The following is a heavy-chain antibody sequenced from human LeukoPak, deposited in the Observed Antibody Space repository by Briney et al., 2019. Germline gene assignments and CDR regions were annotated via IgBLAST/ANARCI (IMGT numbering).Heavy chain of an antibody. D-gene: IGHD6-19*01. CDR1: GGSISGYY. Sequence: PSGTLSLTCTVSGGSISGYYWSRLRQPAGKGLEWIGRIYTSGSTNYNPSLKSRVTMSVDTSTNQSSLKLSSVPAADTAVYYCARDIAYSSGWECFDYWGQGTLVTVSS. V-gene: IGHV4-4*07. CDR3: ARDIAYSSGWECFDY. J-gene: IGHJ4*02. CDR2: IYTSGST.